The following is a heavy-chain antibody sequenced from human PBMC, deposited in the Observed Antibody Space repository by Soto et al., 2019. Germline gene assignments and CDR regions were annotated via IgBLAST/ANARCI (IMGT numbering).Heavy chain of an antibody. Sequence: GWSLRLSCAASGFTFSDHNMNWVRQAPGRGLEWVSSISRSSIYIYYADSVKGRFTISRDNAKNMFFLQMNKLSAEDMATYYWARAGFERLYFDQWGRGTLVTFSS. CDR2: ISRSSIYI. V-gene: IGHV3-21*04. D-gene: IGHD1-1*01. J-gene: IGHJ4*02. CDR1: GFTFSDHN. CDR3: ARAGFERLYFDQ.